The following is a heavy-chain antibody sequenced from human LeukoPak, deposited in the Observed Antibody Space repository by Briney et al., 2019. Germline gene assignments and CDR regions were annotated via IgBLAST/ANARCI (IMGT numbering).Heavy chain of an antibody. J-gene: IGHJ6*03. CDR2: INWIGGST. CDR1: GFTFGDYG. CDR3: ARLRYHDFWSGYWKYYYYMDV. Sequence: GGSLRLSCAASGFTFGDYGMNWVRQVPGKGLEWVSGINWIGGSTGYGDSVKGRFTISRDNAKNSLYLQMNSLRAEDTAVYYCARLRYHDFWSGYWKYYYYMDVWGKGTTVTVSS. V-gene: IGHV3-20*04. D-gene: IGHD3-3*01.